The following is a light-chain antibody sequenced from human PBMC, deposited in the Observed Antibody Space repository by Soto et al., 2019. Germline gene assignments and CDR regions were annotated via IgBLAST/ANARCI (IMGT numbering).Light chain of an antibody. CDR3: QQYGSSSFT. J-gene: IGKJ2*01. V-gene: IGKV3-20*01. CDR2: ATS. Sequence: EIVLTQSPGTLSLSSGERATLSCRASQSVSSSYLAWYQQKPGQAPRLLVYATSSRATGIPDRFSGSGSGTDFTLTIGRLEPEDFAVYYCQQYGSSSFTFGQGTKLEIK. CDR1: QSVSSSY.